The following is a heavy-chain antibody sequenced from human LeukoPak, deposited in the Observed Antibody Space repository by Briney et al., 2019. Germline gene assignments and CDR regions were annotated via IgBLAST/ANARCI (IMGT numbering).Heavy chain of an antibody. D-gene: IGHD5-18*01. V-gene: IGHV3-21*01. CDR1: GLTFTSYS. Sequence: GGSLRLSCAASGLTFTSYSMNWVRQAPGKGLEWVSYISSSSSYIHYADSVKGRFTISRDNTQNSLYLQMNSLRAEDTAVYYCARDTAMDTSFDYWGQGTLVTVSS. CDR2: ISSSSSYI. CDR3: ARDTAMDTSFDY. J-gene: IGHJ4*02.